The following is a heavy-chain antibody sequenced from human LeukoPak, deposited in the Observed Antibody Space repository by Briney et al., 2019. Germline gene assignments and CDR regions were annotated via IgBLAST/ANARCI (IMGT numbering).Heavy chain of an antibody. Sequence: GGSLRLSCAASGFTFSSYGMSWVRQAPGKGLEWVSAISGSGGSTYYADSVKGRFTISRDNSKNTLYLQMNSLRAEDTAVYYCARVGRSPGGCAFDIWGQGTMVTVSS. J-gene: IGHJ3*02. V-gene: IGHV3-23*01. CDR2: ISGSGGST. CDR1: GFTFSSYG. CDR3: ARVGRSPGGCAFDI. D-gene: IGHD3-10*01.